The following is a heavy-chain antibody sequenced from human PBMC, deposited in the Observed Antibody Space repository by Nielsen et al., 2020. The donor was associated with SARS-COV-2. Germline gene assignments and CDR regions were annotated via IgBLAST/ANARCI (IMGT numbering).Heavy chain of an antibody. D-gene: IGHD6-13*01. Sequence: ASVKVSCKASGYTFTDYDMHWVRQAPGQGLEWMGWISAYNGNTNYAQKFQGRVTMTRDTSTSTVYMELSSLRSEDTAVYYCAREISRLWAAAGILDAFDIWGQGTMVTVSS. J-gene: IGHJ3*02. CDR1: GYTFTDYD. CDR3: AREISRLWAAAGILDAFDI. CDR2: ISAYNGNT. V-gene: IGHV1-18*04.